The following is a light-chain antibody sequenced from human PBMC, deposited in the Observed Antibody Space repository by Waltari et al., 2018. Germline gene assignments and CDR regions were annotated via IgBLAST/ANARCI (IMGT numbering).Light chain of an antibody. CDR1: QVISSS. CDR2: AAS. V-gene: IGKV1-39*01. J-gene: IGKJ3*01. CDR3: QQSYSTGFT. Sequence: DIQMTQSPSSLSASVGDRVTISCRASQVISSSLNWYQKKPGKAPKLLIYAASNLPTGVPSRFSGRGSVPNFTLTISGLQPEDFSTYHCQQSYSTGFTFGPGTRLDLK.